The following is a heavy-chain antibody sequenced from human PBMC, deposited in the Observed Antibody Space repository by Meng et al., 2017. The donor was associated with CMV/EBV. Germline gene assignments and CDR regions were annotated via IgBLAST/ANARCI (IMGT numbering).Heavy chain of an antibody. Sequence: SETLSLTCTVSGYSISSGYYWGWIRQPPGKGLEWIGSIYHSGSTYYNPSLKSRVTISVDTSKSQFSLKLSSVTAADTAVYYCARDRAGSGSLSDTKWGQGTLVTVSS. CDR1: GYSISSGYY. D-gene: IGHD1-26*01. J-gene: IGHJ4*02. CDR3: ARDRAGSGSLSDTK. CDR2: IYHSGST. V-gene: IGHV4-38-2*02.